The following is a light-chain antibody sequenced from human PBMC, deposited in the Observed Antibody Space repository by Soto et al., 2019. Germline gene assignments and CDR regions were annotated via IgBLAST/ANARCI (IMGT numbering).Light chain of an antibody. CDR2: GAS. Sequence: EMVMTQSPATLSVSPGDGATLSCRASQSVGSNLAWFQQKPGQAPRLLIYGASTRATGIPARFSGSGSGTEFTLTISSLQSEDFPVYYCQQYYNWPRTFGQGTKLEIK. V-gene: IGKV3-15*01. CDR3: QQYYNWPRT. CDR1: QSVGSN. J-gene: IGKJ2*01.